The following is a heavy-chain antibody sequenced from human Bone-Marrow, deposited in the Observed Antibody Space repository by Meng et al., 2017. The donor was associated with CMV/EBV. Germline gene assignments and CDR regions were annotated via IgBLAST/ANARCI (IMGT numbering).Heavy chain of an antibody. Sequence: SETLSLTCTVSGGSISSSSYYWGWIRQPPGKGLEWIGSIYYSGSTYYNPSLKSRVTISVDTSKNQFSLKLNSVTAADTAVYYCARVGLDFWSGYYSYYYGMDVWGQGTTVTVSS. D-gene: IGHD3-3*01. CDR3: ARVGLDFWSGYYSYYYGMDV. V-gene: IGHV4-39*07. CDR2: IYYSGST. J-gene: IGHJ6*02. CDR1: GGSISSSSYY.